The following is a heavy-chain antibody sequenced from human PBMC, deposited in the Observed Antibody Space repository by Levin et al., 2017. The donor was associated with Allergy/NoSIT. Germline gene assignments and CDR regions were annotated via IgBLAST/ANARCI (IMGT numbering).Heavy chain of an antibody. CDR1: GFTFSSYS. D-gene: IGHD3-3*01. CDR2: ISSSSSYI. CDR3: ASGLYDFWSGYYRLFDY. J-gene: IGHJ4*02. V-gene: IGHV3-21*01. Sequence: GGSLRLSCAASGFTFSSYSMNWVRQAPGKGLEWVSSISSSSSYIYYADSVKGRFTISRDNAKNSLYLQMNSLRAEDTAVYYCASGLYDFWSGYYRLFDYWGQGTLVTVSS.